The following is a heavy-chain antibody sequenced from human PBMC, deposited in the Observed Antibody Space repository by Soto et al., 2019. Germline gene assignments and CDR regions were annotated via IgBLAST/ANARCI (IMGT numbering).Heavy chain of an antibody. Sequence: GGSLRLSCAASGFTFSSYFLSWVRQAPGTGLEWVSTISQTGDNTWYAESVKGRFTISRDNSKDTLYLQMNSLRVEDTALYYCTRRIAYHYLRDNLQFDYWGQGTLVTVSS. D-gene: IGHD2-2*01. CDR1: GFTFSSYF. CDR3: TRRIAYHYLRDNLQFDY. J-gene: IGHJ4*02. V-gene: IGHV3-23*01. CDR2: ISQTGDNT.